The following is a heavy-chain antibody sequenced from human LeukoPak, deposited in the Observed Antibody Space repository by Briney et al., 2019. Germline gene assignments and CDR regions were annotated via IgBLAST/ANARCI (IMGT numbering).Heavy chain of an antibody. V-gene: IGHV1-69*05. Sequence: SVKVSCKASGGTFSSYAISWVRQAPGQGLEWMGGIIPIFGTANYAQKFQGRVTITTDESTSTAYMELSSLRSEDTAVYYCIVGATSGVDYWGQGTLVTVSS. J-gene: IGHJ4*02. D-gene: IGHD1-26*01. CDR2: IIPIFGTA. CDR1: GGTFSSYA. CDR3: IVGATSGVDY.